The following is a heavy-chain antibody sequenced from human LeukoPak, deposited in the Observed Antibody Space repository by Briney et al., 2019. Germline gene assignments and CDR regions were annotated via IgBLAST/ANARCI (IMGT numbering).Heavy chain of an antibody. J-gene: IGHJ3*02. Sequence: GESLKISAEGCGYCFTSYWIGWGRLIPGKGLEWMGMIYPGDSDTSYSPSFQGQVTISADKSISTAYLQWSSLKASDTAMYYCARSPSARDDFWSGYYPDAFDIWGQGTMVTVSS. CDR3: ARSPSARDDFWSGYYPDAFDI. V-gene: IGHV5-51*03. CDR1: GYCFTSYW. D-gene: IGHD3-3*01. CDR2: IYPGDSDT.